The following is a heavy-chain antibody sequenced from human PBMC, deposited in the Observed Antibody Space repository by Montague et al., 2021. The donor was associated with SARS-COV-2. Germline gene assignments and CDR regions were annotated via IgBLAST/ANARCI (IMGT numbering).Heavy chain of an antibody. Sequence: SLRLSCAASGFTFSSYGMHWVRQAPGKGLEWVAVIWYDGSSKYYADSVKGRFTISRDNSKNTLYLQMNSLRAEDTAVYYCARDWRFGDPVVDVWGQGTTVTVSS. D-gene: IGHD3-10*01. CDR2: IWYDGSSK. V-gene: IGHV3-33*01. J-gene: IGHJ6*02. CDR3: ARDWRFGDPVVDV. CDR1: GFTFSSYG.